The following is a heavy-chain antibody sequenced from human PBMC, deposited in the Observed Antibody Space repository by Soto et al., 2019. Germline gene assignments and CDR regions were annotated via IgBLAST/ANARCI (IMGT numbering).Heavy chain of an antibody. V-gene: IGHV1-46*03. D-gene: IGHD3-10*01. Sequence: QVQLVQSGAEVKKPGASVKVSCKASGYTFTSYYMHWVRQAPGQGLEWMGIINPSGGSTSYAQKFQGRVTMTRDTSTSTVYMALSSLRSEDTAVYYCARDHYYGSGSYTYSGYFDYWGQGTLVTVSS. CDR1: GYTFTSYY. CDR3: ARDHYYGSGSYTYSGYFDY. CDR2: INPSGGST. J-gene: IGHJ4*02.